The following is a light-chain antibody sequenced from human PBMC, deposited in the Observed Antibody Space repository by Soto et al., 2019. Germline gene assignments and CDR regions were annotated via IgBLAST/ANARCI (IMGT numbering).Light chain of an antibody. CDR1: QSVSSY. Sequence: EIVLTQSPATLSLSPGERATLSCRASQSVSSYLAWYQQKPGQAPRLLIYDASKRATGISARFSGSGSGTDFTLTISSLGPEDFAVYYCQQRSNWPVTFGQGTNVEIK. CDR2: DAS. CDR3: QQRSNWPVT. J-gene: IGKJ1*01. V-gene: IGKV3-11*01.